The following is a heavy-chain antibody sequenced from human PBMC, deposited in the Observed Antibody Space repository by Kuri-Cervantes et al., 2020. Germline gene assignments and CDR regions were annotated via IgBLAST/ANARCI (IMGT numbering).Heavy chain of an antibody. Sequence: ESLKISCTVSGASISSSSYYWGWIRQPPGKGLEWIGSIYYSGSTYYNPSLKSRVTISVDTSKNQFSLKLSSVTAADTAVYYCARPSSWYYFDYWGQGTLVTVSS. J-gene: IGHJ4*02. D-gene: IGHD6-13*01. CDR2: IYYSGST. CDR3: ARPSSWYYFDY. V-gene: IGHV4-39*01. CDR1: GASISSSSYY.